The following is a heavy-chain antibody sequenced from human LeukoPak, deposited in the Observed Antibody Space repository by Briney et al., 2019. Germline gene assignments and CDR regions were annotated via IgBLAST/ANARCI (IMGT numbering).Heavy chain of an antibody. D-gene: IGHD2-2*01. Sequence: PGGSLRLSCAASGFTFSDYYMSWIRRAPGKGLEWVSYISSSGSTIYYADSVKGRFTISRDNAKNSLYLQMNSLRAEDTAVYYCARVGCSSTSCYQNWFDPWGQGTLVTVSS. CDR2: ISSSGSTI. CDR1: GFTFSDYY. CDR3: ARVGCSSTSCYQNWFDP. V-gene: IGHV3-11*04. J-gene: IGHJ5*02.